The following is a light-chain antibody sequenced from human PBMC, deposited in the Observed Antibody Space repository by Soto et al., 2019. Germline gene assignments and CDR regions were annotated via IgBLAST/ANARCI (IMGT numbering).Light chain of an antibody. J-gene: IGKJ2*01. V-gene: IGKV1-5*03. CDR3: QQDNSYPYT. Sequence: DIQMTQSPSTLSASVGDRVTITCRASQIIRTWLAWYQQKPGKAPKLLIYKASNLESGVPSRFSGSGSETEFTLTISSLQPDDFATYYCQQDNSYPYTFGQGTKLEIK. CDR1: QIIRTW. CDR2: KAS.